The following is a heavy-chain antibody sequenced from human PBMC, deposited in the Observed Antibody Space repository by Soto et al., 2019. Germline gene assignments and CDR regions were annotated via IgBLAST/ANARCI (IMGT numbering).Heavy chain of an antibody. CDR3: ARGMGSGYSSGWYDY. V-gene: IGHV6-1*01. CDR2: TYYRSKWHN. CDR1: GDSVSSNSAA. Sequence: PSQTLSLPCAISGDSVSSNSAAWNWIRQSPSRGLEWLGRTYYRSKWHNDYAVSVKSRITINPDTSKNQFSLQLNSVTPEDTAVYYCARGMGSGYSSGWYDYWGQGTLVTVSS. D-gene: IGHD6-19*01. J-gene: IGHJ4*02.